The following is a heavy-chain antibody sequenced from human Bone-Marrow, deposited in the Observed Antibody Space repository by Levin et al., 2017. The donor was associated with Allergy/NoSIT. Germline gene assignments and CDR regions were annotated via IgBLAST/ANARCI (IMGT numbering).Heavy chain of an antibody. J-gene: IGHJ3*02. CDR2: IKSKTDGGTT. CDR3: TTYGDYEFAFDI. CDR1: GFTFSNAW. V-gene: IGHV3-15*01. Sequence: GESLKISCAASGFTFSNAWMSWVRQAPGKGLEWVGRIKSKTDGGTTDYAAPVKGRFTISRDDSKNTLYLQMNSLKTEDTAVYYCTTYGDYEFAFDIWGQGTMVTVSS. D-gene: IGHD4-17*01.